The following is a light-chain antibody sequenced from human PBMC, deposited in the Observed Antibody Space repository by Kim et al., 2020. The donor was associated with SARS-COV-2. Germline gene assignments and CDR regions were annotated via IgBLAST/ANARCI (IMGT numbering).Light chain of an antibody. CDR3: QAWDSSTPYV. CDR1: YLGDKY. CDR2: QDN. V-gene: IGLV3-1*01. J-gene: IGLJ1*01. Sequence: SYELTQPPAVSVSPGQTATISCSGDYLGDKYVSWYQHKPGQSPVLVIYQDNKRPSGIPERFSGSNSGNTATLTISETQAVDEADYYCQAWDSSTPYVFG.